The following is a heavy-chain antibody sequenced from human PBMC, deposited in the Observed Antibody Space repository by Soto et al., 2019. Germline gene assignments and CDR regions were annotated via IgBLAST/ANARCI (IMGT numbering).Heavy chain of an antibody. CDR1: GFTFSSYG. V-gene: IGHV3-30*18. D-gene: IGHD2-8*01. Sequence: PGGSLRLSCAASGFTFSSYGMHWVRQAPGKGLERVAVISYDGSNKYYADSVKGRFTISRDNSKNTLYLQMNSLRAEDTAVYYCAKDLGGLGVRGPPCVDIDYWGQGTLVTVSS. CDR2: ISYDGSNK. J-gene: IGHJ4*02. CDR3: AKDLGGLGVRGPPCVDIDY.